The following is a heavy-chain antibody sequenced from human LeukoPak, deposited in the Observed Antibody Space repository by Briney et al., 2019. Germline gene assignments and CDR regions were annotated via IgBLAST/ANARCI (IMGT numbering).Heavy chain of an antibody. V-gene: IGHV4-34*01. CDR2: INHSGST. Sequence: SETLSLTCAVYGGSFSGYYWSWIRQPPGKGLEWIGEINHSGSTHYNPSLKSRVTISVDTSKNQFSLKLSSVTAADTAVYYCARGRQRAYYYDSSGYPPDYWGQGTLVTVSS. J-gene: IGHJ4*02. CDR3: ARGRQRAYYYDSSGYPPDY. CDR1: GGSFSGYY. D-gene: IGHD3-22*01.